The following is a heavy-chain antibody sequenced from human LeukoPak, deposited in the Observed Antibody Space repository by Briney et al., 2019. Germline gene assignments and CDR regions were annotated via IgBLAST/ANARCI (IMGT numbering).Heavy chain of an antibody. V-gene: IGHV4-4*07. CDR2: IYTSGST. D-gene: IGHD2-2*01. Sequence: PSETLSLTCTVSGGSISSYYWSWIRQPAGKGLEWIGRIYTSGSTNYNPSLKSRVTMSVDTSKNQFSLKLSSVTAADTAVYYCARVQREVVPAENDYYYYYMDVWGKGTTVTVSS. CDR1: GGSISSYY. J-gene: IGHJ6*03. CDR3: ARVQREVVPAENDYYYYYMDV.